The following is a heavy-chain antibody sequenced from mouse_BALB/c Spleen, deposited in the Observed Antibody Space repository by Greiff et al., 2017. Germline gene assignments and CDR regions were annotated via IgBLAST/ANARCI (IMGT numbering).Heavy chain of an antibody. V-gene: IGHV3-2*02. D-gene: IGHD3-3*01. CDR1: GYSFTSDYA. J-gene: IGHJ2*01. CDR2: ISYSGST. CDR3: ARGQGLDY. Sequence: EVKLMESGPGLVTPSQSLSLTCPVSGYSFTSDYARNWIRPLPGNKLEGMGYISYSGSTSYNPSLKSRISITRDTSKNQFFLQLNSVTTEDTATYYRARGQGLDYWGQGTTLTVSA.